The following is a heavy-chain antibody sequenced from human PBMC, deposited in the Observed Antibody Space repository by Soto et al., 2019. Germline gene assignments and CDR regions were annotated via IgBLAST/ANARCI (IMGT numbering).Heavy chain of an antibody. CDR1: GYNYPAYL. V-gene: IGHV5-51*01. Sequence: GESLKISCKGSGYNYPAYLIAWVRQMPGKGLEWMGIIYPPDSDARYNPSFQGQVTISVDKTINTAYLQWNSLKASDTAMYYCARQLITTWGALDVGGQGTMVTVSS. CDR2: IYPPDSDA. J-gene: IGHJ3*01. D-gene: IGHD3-3*01. CDR3: ARQLITTWGALDV.